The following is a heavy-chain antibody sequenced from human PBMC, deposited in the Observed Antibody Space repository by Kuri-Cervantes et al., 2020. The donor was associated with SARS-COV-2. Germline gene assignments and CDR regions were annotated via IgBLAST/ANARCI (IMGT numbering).Heavy chain of an antibody. CDR1: GGSINVSNYY. D-gene: IGHD3-10*01. CDR2: IYYSGRT. V-gene: IGHV4-39*02. Sequence: SETLSLTCTVSGGSINVSNYYWGWIRQPPGKGLEWIGSIYYSGRTYYSPSLKSRVTISIDTSKNHFSLNLSSVTAADTAVYYCARGRGTMVRGVIVSVRYFDLWGRGTLVTVSS. J-gene: IGHJ2*01. CDR3: ARGRGTMVRGVIVSVRYFDL.